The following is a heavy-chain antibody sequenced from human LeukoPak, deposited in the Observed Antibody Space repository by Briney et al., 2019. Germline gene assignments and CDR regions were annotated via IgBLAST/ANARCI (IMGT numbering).Heavy chain of an antibody. Sequence: GGSLRLSCAASGFIFSSYWMTWVRQAPGKGLEWVANIKQDGSEKYYVDSVKGRFTISRDNAKNSLYLQMNSLRAEDTAVYYCARALYNFWSDYYFDYWGQGTLVTVSS. V-gene: IGHV3-7*01. CDR1: GFIFSSYW. J-gene: IGHJ4*02. D-gene: IGHD3-3*01. CDR2: IKQDGSEK. CDR3: ARALYNFWSDYYFDY.